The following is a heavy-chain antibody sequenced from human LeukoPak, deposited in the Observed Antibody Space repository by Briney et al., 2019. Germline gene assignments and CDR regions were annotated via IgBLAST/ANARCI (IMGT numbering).Heavy chain of an antibody. V-gene: IGHV3-74*01. CDR3: AGGTYVKVDN. CDR2: INTDGSST. J-gene: IGHJ4*02. D-gene: IGHD3-16*01. CDR1: GFTFNSYW. Sequence: SGGSLRLSCAASGFTFNSYWMHWVRQAPGKGLVWVSHINTDGSSTSYADSVKGRFTISRDNAKNTLYLQMNSLRDEDTAVYYCAGGTYVKVDNWGQGTLVTVSS.